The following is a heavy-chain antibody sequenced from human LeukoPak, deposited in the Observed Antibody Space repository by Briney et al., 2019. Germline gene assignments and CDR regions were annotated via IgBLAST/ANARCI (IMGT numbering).Heavy chain of an antibody. CDR1: GFTFSSYA. J-gene: IGHJ6*02. CDR2: ISGSGGST. Sequence: GGSLRLSCAASGFTFSSYAMSWVRQAPGKGLEWVSAISGSGGSTYYADSVKGRFTISRDNSKSTLYLQMNSLRAEDTAVYYCARLTVPGNYYYYYYGMDVWGQGTTVTVSS. D-gene: IGHD4-11*01. CDR3: ARLTVPGNYYYYYYGMDV. V-gene: IGHV3-23*01.